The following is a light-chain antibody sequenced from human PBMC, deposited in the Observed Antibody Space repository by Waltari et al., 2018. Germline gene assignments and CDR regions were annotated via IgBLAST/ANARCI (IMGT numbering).Light chain of an antibody. CDR2: LGS. CDR1: QSLLHSNGYNY. V-gene: IGKV2-28*01. Sequence: DFVMTQSPLSLPVTPGEPASISCRSSQSLLHSNGYNYLDWYLQKPGQSPQLLIYLGSNRASGVPDRFSGSGSGTDCTLKISRVEAEDVGVYYCMQALQTRYTFGQGTKLEIK. CDR3: MQALQTRYT. J-gene: IGKJ2*01.